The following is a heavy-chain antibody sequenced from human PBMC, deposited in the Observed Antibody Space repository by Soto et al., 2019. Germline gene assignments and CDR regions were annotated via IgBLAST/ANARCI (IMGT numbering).Heavy chain of an antibody. J-gene: IGHJ6*02. D-gene: IGHD2-2*01. CDR3: ASLAAANVPGYYGMDV. V-gene: IGHV1-69*13. CDR1: GGTFSSYA. Sequence: ASVKVSCKASGGTFSSYAISWVRQAPGQGLEWMGGIIPIFGTANYAQKFQGRVTITADESTSTAYMELSSLRSEDTAVYYCASLAAANVPGYYGMDVWGQGTTVTVSS. CDR2: IIPIFGTA.